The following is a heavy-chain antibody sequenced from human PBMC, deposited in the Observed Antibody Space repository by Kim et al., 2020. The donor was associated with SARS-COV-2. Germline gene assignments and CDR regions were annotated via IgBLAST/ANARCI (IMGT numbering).Heavy chain of an antibody. D-gene: IGHD3-9*01. CDR3: ASYARTYYDVLTGYYHLDN. CDR2: IYYSGST. CDR1: GGSISSSSYY. Sequence: SETLSLTCTVSGGSISSSSYYWGWIRQPPGKGLEWIGSIYYSGSTYYNPSLKSRVTISVDTSKNQFSLKLRSVTAADTAMFYCASYARTYYDVLTGYYHLDNWGQGTLVTVSS. J-gene: IGHJ4*02. V-gene: IGHV4-39*01.